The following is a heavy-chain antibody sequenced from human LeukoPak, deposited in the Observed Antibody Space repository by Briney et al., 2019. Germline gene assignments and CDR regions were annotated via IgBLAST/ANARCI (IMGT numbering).Heavy chain of an antibody. CDR1: GCSISSYY. V-gene: IGHV4-4*07. D-gene: IGHD3-22*01. CDR2: IYTSGPA. J-gene: IGHJ4*02. Sequence: SETLSLTCAVSGCSISSYYWSWIRQPAGKGLEWIGRIYTSGPANYNPSLKSRGTMSVDTSKKQLSLKLNSVTAPDTAVYYCAVVVITPYSLDNWGKGTLVTVSS. CDR3: AVVVITPYSLDN.